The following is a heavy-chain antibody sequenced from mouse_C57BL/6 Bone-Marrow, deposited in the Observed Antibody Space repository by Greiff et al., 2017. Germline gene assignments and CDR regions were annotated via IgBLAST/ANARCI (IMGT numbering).Heavy chain of an antibody. D-gene: IGHD2-4*01. CDR2: IDPETGGT. CDR3: TRIGRGLRRAWFAY. Sequence: QVHVKQSGAELVRPGASVTLSCKASGYTFTDYEMHWVKQTPVHGLEWIGAIDPETGGTAYNQKFKGKAILTADKSSSTAYMELRSLTSEDSAVYYCTRIGRGLRRAWFAYWGQGTLVTVSA. CDR1: GYTFTDYE. V-gene: IGHV1-15*01. J-gene: IGHJ3*01.